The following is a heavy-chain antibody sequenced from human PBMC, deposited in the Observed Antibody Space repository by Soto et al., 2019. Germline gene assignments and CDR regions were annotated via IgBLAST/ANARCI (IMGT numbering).Heavy chain of an antibody. Sequence: QITLKESGPTLVKPTQTLTLSCTFTGFSLSTSGVGVGWIRQPPGKALEWLALIYWDDDKRYSPSLKSRLTITKDTSKNQVVLTMTNMDPVDTATYYCAHSALHMITFGGVGVTGYDYWGQGTLVTVSS. CDR1: GFSLSTSGVG. J-gene: IGHJ4*02. V-gene: IGHV2-5*02. CDR2: IYWDDDK. CDR3: AHSALHMITFGGVGVTGYDY. D-gene: IGHD3-16*01.